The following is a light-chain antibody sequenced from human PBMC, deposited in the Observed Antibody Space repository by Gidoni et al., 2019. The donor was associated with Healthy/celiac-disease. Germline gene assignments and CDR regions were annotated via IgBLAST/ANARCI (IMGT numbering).Light chain of an antibody. CDR2: AAS. J-gene: IGKJ1*01. CDR3: QQSYSTPWT. Sequence: DIQMTQSPSSLSASVGDSVTITCRASQSISSYLNWYQQKPGKAPKLLIYAASSLQSGVPSRFGGSGSGTDFTLTISSLQPEDFATYYWQQSYSTPWTFGQGTKVEIK. V-gene: IGKV1-39*01. CDR1: QSISSY.